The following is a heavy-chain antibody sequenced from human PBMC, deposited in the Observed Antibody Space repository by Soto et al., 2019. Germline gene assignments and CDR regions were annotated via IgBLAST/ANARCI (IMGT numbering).Heavy chain of an antibody. V-gene: IGHV3-23*01. Sequence: PGGSLRLSCAASGFTFSSYPMVWVRQAPGKGLESISSISGTGTSYYTDSVKGRFTISRDNSENTLYLQMNSLSAEDTAVYYCAKVITTDISYWYGMDVWGQGTTVTVSS. D-gene: IGHD1-26*01. CDR3: AKVITTDISYWYGMDV. CDR2: ISGTGTS. CDR1: GFTFSSYP. J-gene: IGHJ6*02.